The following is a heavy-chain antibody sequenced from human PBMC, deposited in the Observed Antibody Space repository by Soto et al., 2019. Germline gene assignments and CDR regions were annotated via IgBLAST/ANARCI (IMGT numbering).Heavy chain of an antibody. Sequence: EVQLVESGGGLVQPGRSLRLSCVGSGFTFDEFAIHWVRQAPGKGLEWVSGTSWDSGSINYADSVRGRFTISRDNAKKSLYLHMTSLGSEDTAFYYCAKIVTRHSLVPVFDQWGQGALVTVSS. CDR3: AKIVTRHSLVPVFDQ. CDR1: GFTFDEFA. D-gene: IGHD2-21*01. V-gene: IGHV3-9*01. J-gene: IGHJ4*02. CDR2: TSWDSGSI.